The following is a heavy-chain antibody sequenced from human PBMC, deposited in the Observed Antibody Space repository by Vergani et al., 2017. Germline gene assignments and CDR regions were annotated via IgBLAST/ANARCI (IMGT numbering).Heavy chain of an antibody. Sequence: QVQLQVSGLRRVRPSQTLSLTCTVSGGSINTGAYYWSWIRQPAGKGLEWIGRVYTSGMTNYNPSLKSRVTILVDRSKSQLCLKLTFVTAGNTAVYFCTSDLLYDYGSGSDDYNPYYYEGMDVWGPGTTVTVSS. CDR2: VYTSGMT. D-gene: IGHD3-16*01. CDR3: TSDLLYDYGSGSDDYNPYYYEGMDV. V-gene: IGHV4-61*02. CDR1: GGSINTGAYY. J-gene: IGHJ6*02.